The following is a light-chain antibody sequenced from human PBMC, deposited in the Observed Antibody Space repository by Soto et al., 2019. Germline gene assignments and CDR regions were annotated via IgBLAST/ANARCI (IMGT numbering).Light chain of an antibody. J-gene: IGLJ1*01. CDR1: SKDVGGYNY. CDR3: SSYSNTSTLYV. V-gene: IGLV2-14*01. CDR2: DVN. Sequence: QSALTQPASVSGFPGQSITISCTGTSKDVGGYNYVSWYQKHPGKAPKLKIYDVNKRPSGVSNRFSGSKSGNTASLTISGIQAEDEADYYCSSYSNTSTLYVFVTGTKVTVL.